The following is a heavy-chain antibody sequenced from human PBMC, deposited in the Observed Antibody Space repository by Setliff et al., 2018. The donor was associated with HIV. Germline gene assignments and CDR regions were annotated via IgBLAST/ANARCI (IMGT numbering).Heavy chain of an antibody. CDR3: ARGLATGLYYYYYYMNV. CDR2: IYLSGST. V-gene: IGHV4-38-2*01. CDR1: GYSISRGYY. Sequence: SETLSLTCGVSGYSISRGYYWGWIRQPPGKGLEWIGSIYLSGSTYYNPSLRGRVAISVDTSKNQFSLKLSSVTAADTAVYYCARGLATGLYYYYYYMNVWGRGTTVTVSS. J-gene: IGHJ6*03. D-gene: IGHD1-1*01.